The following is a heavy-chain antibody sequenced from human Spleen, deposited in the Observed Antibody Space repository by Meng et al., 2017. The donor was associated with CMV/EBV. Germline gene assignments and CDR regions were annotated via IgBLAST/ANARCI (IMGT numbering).Heavy chain of an antibody. CDR1: TFSNYW. V-gene: IGHV3-7*01. Sequence: TFSNYWMSWVRQAPGKGLEWVANISQDGSEKFYVDSVKGRFTISRDNAKNSLYLQMNSLRAEDTAVYYCARDRHGPDSYSYGYTFDYWGQGVLVTVSS. J-gene: IGHJ4*02. CDR3: ARDRHGPDSYSYGYTFDY. CDR2: ISQDGSEK. D-gene: IGHD5-18*01.